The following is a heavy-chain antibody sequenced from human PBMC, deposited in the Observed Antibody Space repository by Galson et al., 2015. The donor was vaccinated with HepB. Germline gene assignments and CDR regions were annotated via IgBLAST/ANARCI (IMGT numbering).Heavy chain of an antibody. CDR2: INSDGSST. CDR3: ARGTQLEKVQEIRVEMASGAFDI. Sequence: SLRLSCAASGFTFSSYWMHWVRQAPGKGLVWVSRINSDGSSTSYADSVKGRFTISRDNAKNTLYLQMNSLRAEDTAVYYCARGTQLEKVQEIRVEMASGAFDIWGQGTMVTVSS. V-gene: IGHV3-74*01. CDR1: GFTFSSYW. J-gene: IGHJ3*02. D-gene: IGHD5-24*01.